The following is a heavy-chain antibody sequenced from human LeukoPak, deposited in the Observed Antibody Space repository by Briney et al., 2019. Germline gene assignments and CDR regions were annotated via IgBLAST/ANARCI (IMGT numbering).Heavy chain of an antibody. CDR2: IYWNGGGT. J-gene: IGHJ6*02. D-gene: IGHD1-26*01. Sequence: GGSLRLSCGARGFTFKDYGMHWVRQPPGKALEWVSGIYWNGGGTDYADSVKGRFTISRDNAKNSLYLQMTSLRPEDTALYYCAKHLRATNTYIFFGLDVWGQGTTVTVSS. CDR1: GFTFKDYG. CDR3: AKHLRATNTYIFFGLDV. V-gene: IGHV3-9*01.